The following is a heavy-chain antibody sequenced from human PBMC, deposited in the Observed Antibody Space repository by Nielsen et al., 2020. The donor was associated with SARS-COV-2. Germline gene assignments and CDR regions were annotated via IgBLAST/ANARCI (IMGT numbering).Heavy chain of an antibody. CDR1: GFTVSSNY. D-gene: IGHD4-17*01. V-gene: IGHV3-30*18. CDR3: AKLPSYGTFDY. J-gene: IGHJ4*02. CDR2: ISYDGSNK. Sequence: GESLKISCAASGFTVSSNYMSWVRQAPGKGLEWVAVISYDGSNKYYADSLKGRFTISRDNSKNTLYLQMNSLRAEDTAVYYCAKLPSYGTFDYWGQGTLVTVSS.